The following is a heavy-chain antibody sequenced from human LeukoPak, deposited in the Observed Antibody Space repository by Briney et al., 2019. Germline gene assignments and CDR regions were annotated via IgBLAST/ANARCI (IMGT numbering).Heavy chain of an antibody. CDR1: GGSIGSSSYY. V-gene: IGHV4-39*01. Sequence: SETLSLTCTVSGGSIGSSSYYWGWIRQPPGKGLEWIGSLDYSGSTYYNPSLKSRVTISVDTSKNQFSLKLSSVTAADTAVYYCARLILTGYFRDGDWFDPWGQGSLVTVSS. J-gene: IGHJ5*02. CDR2: LDYSGST. CDR3: ARLILTGYFRDGDWFDP. D-gene: IGHD3-9*01.